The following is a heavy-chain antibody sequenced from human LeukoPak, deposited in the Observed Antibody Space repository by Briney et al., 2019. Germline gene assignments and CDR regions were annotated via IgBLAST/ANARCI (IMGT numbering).Heavy chain of an antibody. Sequence: GGSLRLSCAASGFTFDDYAMHWVRQAPGKGLEWVSGISWNSGSIGYADSVKGRFTISRDNAKNSLYLQMNSLRAEDTALYYCAKDIGEGRAARPWYFDYRGQGALVTVSS. CDR1: GFTFDDYA. CDR2: ISWNSGSI. J-gene: IGHJ4*02. V-gene: IGHV3-9*01. D-gene: IGHD6-6*01. CDR3: AKDIGEGRAARPWYFDY.